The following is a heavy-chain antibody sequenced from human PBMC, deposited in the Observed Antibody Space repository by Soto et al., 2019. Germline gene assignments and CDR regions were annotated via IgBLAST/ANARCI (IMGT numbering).Heavy chain of an antibody. V-gene: IGHV1-18*01. J-gene: IGHJ5*02. Sequence: ASVKVSCKASGYTFTSYGISWVRQAPGQGLEWMGWISAYNGNTNYAQKLQGRVTMTTDTSTSTAYMELRSLRSDDTAVYYCARGPSYYCGSGENWFDPWGQGTLVTVSS. CDR2: ISAYNGNT. CDR1: GYTFTSYG. CDR3: ARGPSYYCGSGENWFDP. D-gene: IGHD3-10*01.